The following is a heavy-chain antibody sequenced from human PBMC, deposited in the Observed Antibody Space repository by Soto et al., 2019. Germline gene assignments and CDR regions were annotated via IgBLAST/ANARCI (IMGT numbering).Heavy chain of an antibody. V-gene: IGHV4-39*01. CDR2: IYYSGST. CDR3: ARPKRGQGSSWYYFDY. Sequence: HSETLSLTCTVSGGSISTSSYYWGWIRQPPGKGLEWIGSIYYSGSTYYNPSLKSRVTISVDTSKNQFSLKLSSVTAADTAVYYCARPKRGQGSSWYYFDYWGQGTLVTVSS. CDR1: GGSISTSSYY. D-gene: IGHD6-13*01. J-gene: IGHJ4*02.